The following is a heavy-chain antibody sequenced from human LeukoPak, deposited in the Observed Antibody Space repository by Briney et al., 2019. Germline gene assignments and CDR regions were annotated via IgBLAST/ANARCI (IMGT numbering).Heavy chain of an antibody. CDR2: IYYSGST. D-gene: IGHD3-16*01. CDR3: ARQREGDYVWGSSYYFDY. J-gene: IGHJ4*02. V-gene: IGHV4-59*08. CDR1: GGSISSYY. Sequence: KASETLSLTCTVSGGSISSYYWSWIRQPPGKGLEWIGYIYYSGSTNYNPSLKSRVTISVDTSKNQFSLKLSSVTAADPAVYYCARQREGDYVWGSSYYFDYWGQGTLVTVSS.